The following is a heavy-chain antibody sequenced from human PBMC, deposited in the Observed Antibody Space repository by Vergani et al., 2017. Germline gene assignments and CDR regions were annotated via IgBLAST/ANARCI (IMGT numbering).Heavy chain of an antibody. CDR3: ARDYYYDTRSFTVDL. CDR2: IMSSGSSI. J-gene: IGHJ3*01. CDR1: GFTFSDYY. D-gene: IGHD3-22*01. V-gene: IGHV3-11*04. Sequence: QVQLVESGGGLVKPGGSLRLSCAASGFTFSDYYMSWIRQAPGKGLEWVSYIMSSGSSIYYADSVKGRFTISRDNAKNSLYLQMNSLTAEDTAVYYCARDYYYDTRSFTVDLWGQGTMVTVSS.